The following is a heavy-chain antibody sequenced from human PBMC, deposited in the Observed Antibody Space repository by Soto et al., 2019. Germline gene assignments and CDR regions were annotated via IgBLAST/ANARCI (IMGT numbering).Heavy chain of an antibody. CDR3: ARVYRSTTSRSSFDS. J-gene: IGHJ4*02. D-gene: IGHD2-2*01. V-gene: IGHV4-4*01. CDR2: MYHAGHT. CDR1: GGSVSSSNW. Sequence: ETLCLTCTVSGGSVSSSNWWSWVRQSPGKGLEWIGEMYHAGHTNYNTSLKSRITMSVDKYKNQFSLNLSSVTAADTAVYRCARVYRSTTSRSSFDSRGQGPLVT.